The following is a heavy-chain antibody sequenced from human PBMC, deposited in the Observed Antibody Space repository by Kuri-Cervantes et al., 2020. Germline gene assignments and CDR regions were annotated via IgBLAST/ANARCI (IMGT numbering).Heavy chain of an antibody. V-gene: IGHV3-66*01. D-gene: IGHD2-15*01. Sequence: GGSLRLSCAASGFTFSSYEMNWVRQAPGKGLEWVSVIYSGGSTYYADSVKGRFTISRDNSKNTLSLQMNSLRAEDTAVYYCARLVGYCSGGSCSPFDYWGQGTLVTVSS. J-gene: IGHJ4*02. CDR3: ARLVGYCSGGSCSPFDY. CDR2: IYSGGST. CDR1: GFTFSSYE.